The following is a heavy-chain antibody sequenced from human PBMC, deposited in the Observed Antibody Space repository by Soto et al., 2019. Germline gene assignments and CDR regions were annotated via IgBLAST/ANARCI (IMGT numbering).Heavy chain of an antibody. V-gene: IGHV4-4*07. CDR2: LYTSGNS. CDR3: ARLWFGKPPGYLDY. CDR1: GGSIRSYY. Sequence: QVQLQESGPGLVKPSETLSLTCSVSGGSIRSYYWNWIRQPAGTGLEWIGRLYTSGNSDYNPSLKSRVTMSADTSKNQLALRLSSVTAADSAVYYCARLWFGKPPGYLDYWGQGIRVTISS. J-gene: IGHJ4*02. D-gene: IGHD3-10*01.